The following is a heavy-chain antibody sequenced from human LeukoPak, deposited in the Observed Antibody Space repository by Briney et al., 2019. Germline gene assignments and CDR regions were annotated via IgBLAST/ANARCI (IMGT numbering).Heavy chain of an antibody. J-gene: IGHJ4*02. V-gene: IGHV3-53*01. CDR3: ARETIYCSGGSCGY. CDR1: GFTVSSNY. Sequence: GGSLRLSCAVSGFTVSSNYMSWVRQAPGKGLEWVSVIYSGGRTYYADSVKGRFTISRDNSKNTLYLQMNSLRAEDTAVYYCARETIYCSGGSCGYWGQGTLVTVSS. CDR2: IYSGGRT. D-gene: IGHD2-15*01.